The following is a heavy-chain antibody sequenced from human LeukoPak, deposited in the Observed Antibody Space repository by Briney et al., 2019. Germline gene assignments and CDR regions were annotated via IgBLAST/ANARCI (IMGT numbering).Heavy chain of an antibody. J-gene: IGHJ4*02. Sequence: PGGSLRLSCAASGFSFSNHWMHWVRQVPGEGLVWVSRITSDGYTTNYADSVKGRFTISRDNAKNTLYLQMNSLRAEDTAVYYCARGRSSSCLDYWGQGTLVTVSS. CDR2: ITSDGYTT. D-gene: IGHD6-13*01. CDR3: ARGRSSSCLDY. CDR1: GFSFSNHW. V-gene: IGHV3-74*01.